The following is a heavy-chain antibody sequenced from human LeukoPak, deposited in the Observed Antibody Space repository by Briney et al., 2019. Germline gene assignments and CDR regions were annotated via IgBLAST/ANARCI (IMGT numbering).Heavy chain of an antibody. CDR3: ARAAVAGTWSYFDY. Sequence: SVKVSCKASGGTFSSYAISWVRQAPGQGLEWMGRIIPILGIANYAQKFQGRVTITADKSTSTAYMELSSLRSEDTAAYYCARAAVAGTWSYFDYWGQGTLVTVSS. J-gene: IGHJ4*02. V-gene: IGHV1-69*04. CDR1: GGTFSSYA. CDR2: IIPILGIA. D-gene: IGHD6-19*01.